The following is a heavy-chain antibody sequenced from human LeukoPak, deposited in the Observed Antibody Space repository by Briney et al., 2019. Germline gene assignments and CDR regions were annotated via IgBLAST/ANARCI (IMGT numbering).Heavy chain of an antibody. J-gene: IGHJ3*02. CDR1: GGSISSGSYY. CDR3: AREVQGDAFDI. CDR2: IYTSGST. V-gene: IGHV4-61*02. Sequence: SETLSLTCTVSGGSISSGSYYWSWIRQPAGKGLEWIGRIYTSGSTNYNPSLKSRVTISVDTSKKQFSLKLSSVTAADTAVYYCAREVQGDAFDIWGQGTMVTVSS.